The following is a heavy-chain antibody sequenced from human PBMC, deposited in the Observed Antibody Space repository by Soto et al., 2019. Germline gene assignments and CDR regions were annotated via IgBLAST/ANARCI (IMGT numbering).Heavy chain of an antibody. CDR2: ISYDGSNK. V-gene: IGHV3-30*18. J-gene: IGHJ4*02. D-gene: IGHD4-17*01. CDR1: GFNFSNYG. Sequence: QVQLVESGGGVVQPGRSLRLSCAASGFNFSNYGMYWVRQAPGKGLEWVAVISYDGSNKYYGDSVKGRFTVSRDNPKNMLYLEMNSLRPEDTAVYYCEKDRDYALYQLDYWGQGALVTVSS. CDR3: EKDRDYALYQLDY.